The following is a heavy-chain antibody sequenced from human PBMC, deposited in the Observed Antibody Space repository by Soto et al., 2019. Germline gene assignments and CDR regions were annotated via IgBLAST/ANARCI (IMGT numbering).Heavy chain of an antibody. CDR1: GFTFSNYA. V-gene: IGHV3-23*01. Sequence: GGSLRLSCAASGFTFSNYAMSWVRQAPGKGLEWVSAISGSGGSTYYADSVKGRFTISRDNSKNTLYLQMNSLRAEDTAVYYCAKSITMIVVVITGDYYFDYWGQGTLVTVSS. J-gene: IGHJ4*02. D-gene: IGHD3-22*01. CDR2: ISGSGGST. CDR3: AKSITMIVVVITGDYYFDY.